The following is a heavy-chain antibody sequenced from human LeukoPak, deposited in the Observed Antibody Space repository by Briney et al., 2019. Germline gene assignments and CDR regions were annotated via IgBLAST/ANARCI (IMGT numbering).Heavy chain of an antibody. D-gene: IGHD4-17*01. CDR2: IYSGGST. J-gene: IGHJ4*02. CDR3: AKGRVDGDYYFDY. V-gene: IGHV3-53*01. CDR1: GFTVSSNY. Sequence: GGSLRLSCAASGFTVSSNYMSWVRQAPGKGLEWVSVIYSGGSTYYADSVKGRFTISRDNSKNTLYLQMNSLRAEDTAVYYCAKGRVDGDYYFDYWGQGTLVTVSS.